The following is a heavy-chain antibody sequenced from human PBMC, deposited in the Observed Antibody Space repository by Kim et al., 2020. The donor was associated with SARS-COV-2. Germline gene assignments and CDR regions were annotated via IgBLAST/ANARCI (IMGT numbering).Heavy chain of an antibody. Sequence: GGSLRLSCAASGFTFSSYGMHWVRQAPGKGLEWVAVISYDGSNKYYADSVKGRFTISRDNSKNTLYLQMNSLRAEDTAVYYCAKSPTWFGEFNIWGQGTMVTVSS. D-gene: IGHD3-10*01. J-gene: IGHJ3*02. CDR1: GFTFSSYG. CDR2: ISYDGSNK. V-gene: IGHV3-30*18. CDR3: AKSPTWFGEFNI.